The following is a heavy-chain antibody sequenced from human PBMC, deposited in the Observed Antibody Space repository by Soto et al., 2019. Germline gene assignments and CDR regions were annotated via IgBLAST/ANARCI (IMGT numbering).Heavy chain of an antibody. Sequence: GGSLRLSCAAAGFTFSSYWMHWVRQAPGKGLMWVSRISRDGAMIMYTDLVKGRFTISRDNAKNTLYLQMNSLRAEDTSVYYCARDLENDGNYHMDVWGSGTTVTVSS. CDR3: ARDLENDGNYHMDV. CDR1: GFTFSSYW. CDR2: ISRDGAMI. V-gene: IGHV3-74*03. J-gene: IGHJ6*03. D-gene: IGHD3-3*01.